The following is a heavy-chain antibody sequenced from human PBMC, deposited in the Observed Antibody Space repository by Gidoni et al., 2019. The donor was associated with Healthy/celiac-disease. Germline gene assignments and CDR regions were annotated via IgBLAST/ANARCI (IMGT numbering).Heavy chain of an antibody. CDR2: IYYSGST. CDR1: GGSISSYY. V-gene: IGHV4-59*01. J-gene: IGHJ2*01. CDR3: ARGVVGATYWYFDL. Sequence: QVQLQESGPGLVKPSETLSLTCTVSGGSISSYYWSWIRQPPGKGLEWIGYIYYSGSTNYNPSLKSRVTISVDTSKNQFSLKLSSVTAADTAVYYCARGVVGATYWYFDLWGRGTLVTVSS. D-gene: IGHD1-26*01.